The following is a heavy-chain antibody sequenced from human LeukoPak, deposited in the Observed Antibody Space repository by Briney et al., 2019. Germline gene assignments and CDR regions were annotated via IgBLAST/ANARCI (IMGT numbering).Heavy chain of an antibody. D-gene: IGHD3-3*01. CDR3: AAGFLEWYLDY. V-gene: IGHV3-11*01. CDR2: ISSSGSAI. J-gene: IGHJ4*02. Sequence: GGSLRLSCAASGFTFSDYYMSWIRQAPGKGLEWVSYISSSGSAIYYADSVKGRFTISRDNAKNSLYLQMNSLRAEDTAVYYCAAGFLEWYLDYWGQGTLVTVSS. CDR1: GFTFSDYY.